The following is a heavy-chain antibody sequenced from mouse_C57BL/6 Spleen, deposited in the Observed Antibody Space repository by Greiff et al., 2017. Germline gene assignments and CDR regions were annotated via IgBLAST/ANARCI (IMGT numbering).Heavy chain of an antibody. V-gene: IGHV1-69*01. CDR2: IDPSDSYP. J-gene: IGHJ3*01. CDR1: GYTFTSYW. Sequence: QVQLQQPGAELVMPGASVKLSCKASGYTFTSYWLHWVKQRPGKGLEWIGEIDPSDSYPNYNQKFKGKSTLTVDKSSSTAYMQLSSLTSEDSAVYYCARGDSNYVWFAYWGQGTLVTVSA. D-gene: IGHD2-5*01. CDR3: ARGDSNYVWFAY.